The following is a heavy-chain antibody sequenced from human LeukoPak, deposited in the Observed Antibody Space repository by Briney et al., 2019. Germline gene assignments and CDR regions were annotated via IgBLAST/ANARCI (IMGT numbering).Heavy chain of an antibody. CDR1: GFTFSSYG. CDR3: ANEDVDTGLDY. V-gene: IGHV3-30*18. Sequence: QPGRSLRPSCAASGFTFSSYGMHWVRQAPGKGLEWVAVISYDGSNKYYADSVKGRFTISRDNSKNTLYLQMNSLRAEDTAVYYCANEDVDTGLDYWGQGTLVTVSS. J-gene: IGHJ4*02. CDR2: ISYDGSNK. D-gene: IGHD5-18*01.